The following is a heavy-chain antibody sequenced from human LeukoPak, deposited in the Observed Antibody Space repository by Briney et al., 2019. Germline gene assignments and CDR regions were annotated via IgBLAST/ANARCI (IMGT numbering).Heavy chain of an antibody. Sequence: GASVKVSCKASGYTFTSYGISWVRQAPGQGLEWMGWISAYNGNANYAQNLQGRITMTTDTSTSTAYMELPSLRSDDTAVYYCARDYYYDSSGYVDYWGQGTLVTVSS. D-gene: IGHD3-22*01. V-gene: IGHV1-18*01. CDR3: ARDYYYDSSGYVDY. CDR1: GYTFTSYG. CDR2: ISAYNGNA. J-gene: IGHJ4*02.